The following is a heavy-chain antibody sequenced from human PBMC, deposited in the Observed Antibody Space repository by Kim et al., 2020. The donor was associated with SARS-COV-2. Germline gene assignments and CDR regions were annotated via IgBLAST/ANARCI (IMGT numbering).Heavy chain of an antibody. D-gene: IGHD2-21*02. CDR3: AGRGIVVVTELFDY. J-gene: IGHJ4*02. Sequence: PSLKSRVTISVDTSKNQFSLKLSSVTAADTAVYYCAGRGIVVVTELFDYWGQGTLVTVSS. V-gene: IGHV4-39*07.